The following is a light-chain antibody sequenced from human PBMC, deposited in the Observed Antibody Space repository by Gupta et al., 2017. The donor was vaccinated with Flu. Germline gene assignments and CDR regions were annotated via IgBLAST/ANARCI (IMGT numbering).Light chain of an antibody. CDR2: SNN. CDR3: ATWDASLSGCV. CDR1: SANIGRNT. Sequence: RSANIGRNTVNWYQQLPGTAPKLLIHSNNQRPSGVPDRFSGSKSGTSASLAISGLQSEDEADYYCATWDASLSGCVFGTGTKVTVV. V-gene: IGLV1-44*01. J-gene: IGLJ1*01.